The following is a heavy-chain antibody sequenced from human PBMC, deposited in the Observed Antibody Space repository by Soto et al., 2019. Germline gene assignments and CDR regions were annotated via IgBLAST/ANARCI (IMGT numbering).Heavy chain of an antibody. J-gene: IGHJ4*02. Sequence: EVQLVESGGGLVQPGRSLSLSCAASGFTFDDYAMHWVRRAPGKGLEWVSSISWNSNIIGYADSVKGRLTISRDNAKNSLYLQMNSLRPEDTALYYCAKGGPDGFCSGGRCYVDYWGPGTLVTVSS. D-gene: IGHD2-15*01. V-gene: IGHV3-9*01. CDR1: GFTFDDYA. CDR2: ISWNSNII. CDR3: AKGGPDGFCSGGRCYVDY.